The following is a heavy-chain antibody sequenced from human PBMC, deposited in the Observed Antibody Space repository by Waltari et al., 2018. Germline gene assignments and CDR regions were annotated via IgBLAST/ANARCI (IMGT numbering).Heavy chain of an antibody. D-gene: IGHD6-19*01. CDR2: IYYSGST. J-gene: IGHJ4*02. CDR1: GGSISSSSYY. Sequence: QLQLQESGPGLVKPSETLSLTCTVSGGSISSSSYYWGWIRQPPGKGLEWIGSIYYSGSTYYNPSLKSRVTISVDTSKNQFSLKLSSVTAADTAVYYCARMEWLVLRGFDYWGQGTLVTVSS. V-gene: IGHV4-39*07. CDR3: ARMEWLVLRGFDY.